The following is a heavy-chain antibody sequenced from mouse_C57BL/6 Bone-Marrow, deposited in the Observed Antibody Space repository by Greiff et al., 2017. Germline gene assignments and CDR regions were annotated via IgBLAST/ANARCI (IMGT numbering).Heavy chain of an antibody. CDR3: ARCIIYYGNRYWYVEV. D-gene: IGHD2-1*01. CDR2: INPSTGGT. J-gene: IGHJ1*03. CDR1: GYSFTGYY. V-gene: IGHV1-42*01. Sequence: VQLQQSGPELVKPGASVKISCKASGYSFTGYYMNWVKQSPEKSLEWIGEINPSTGGTTYNQKFKAKATLTVDKSSSTAYMQLKSLTSEDSAVYYCARCIIYYGNRYWYVEVWGTGTTVTVSS.